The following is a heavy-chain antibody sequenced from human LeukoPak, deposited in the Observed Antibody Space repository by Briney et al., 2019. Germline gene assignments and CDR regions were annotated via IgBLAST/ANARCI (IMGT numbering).Heavy chain of an antibody. J-gene: IGHJ5*02. V-gene: IGHV4-39*01. D-gene: IGHD2-15*01. CDR3: ARQVDGSWFDP. CDR2: IYYSGST. CDR1: GGSISSSSYY. Sequence: SETLSLTCTVSGGSISSSSYYWGWIRQPPGKGLEWIGSIYYSGSTYYNPSLKSRVTISVDTSKNQFSLKLSSVTAADTAVYYCARQVDGSWFDPWGQGTLVTVSS.